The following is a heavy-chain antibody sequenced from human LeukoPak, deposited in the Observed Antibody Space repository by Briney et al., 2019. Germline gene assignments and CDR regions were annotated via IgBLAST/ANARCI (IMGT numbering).Heavy chain of an antibody. CDR2: IYHSGST. D-gene: IGHD5-12*01. CDR3: ARAKISDSGYDYGTPNLVNFDP. CDR1: GGSINSSNW. V-gene: IGHV4-4*02. Sequence: PSETLSLTCAVSGGSINSSNWWSWVRQPPGKGLEWIGEIYHSGSTNYNPSLKSRVTISVDKSKNQFSLKLSSVTAADTAVYYCARAKISDSGYDYGTPNLVNFDPWGQVTLVTVSS. J-gene: IGHJ5*02.